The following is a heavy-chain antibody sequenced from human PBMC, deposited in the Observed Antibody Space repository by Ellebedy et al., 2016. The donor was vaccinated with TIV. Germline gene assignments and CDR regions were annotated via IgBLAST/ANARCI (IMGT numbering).Heavy chain of an antibody. CDR2: IKQDGSEK. J-gene: IGHJ6*02. CDR3: ARDLVVIAMYYYYYGMDV. CDR1: GFTFSSYW. Sequence: GGSLRLSXAASGFTFSSYWMSWVRQAPGKGLEWVANIKQDGSEKYYVDSVKGRFTISRDNAKNSLYLQMNSLRAEDTAVYYCARDLVVIAMYYYYYGMDVWGQGTTVTVSS. V-gene: IGHV3-7*03. D-gene: IGHD2-21*01.